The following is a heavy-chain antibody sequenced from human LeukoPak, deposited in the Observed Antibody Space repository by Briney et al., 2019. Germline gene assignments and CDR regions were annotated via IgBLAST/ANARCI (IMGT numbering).Heavy chain of an antibody. J-gene: IGHJ4*02. D-gene: IGHD1-26*01. CDR3: ARAVRIVGGNPLLGPFEYYFDY. Sequence: GASVKVSCKTSGYSFTSYDINWVRQASGQGLEWMGWMNPNSVNTGYAQKFQGRVSMTRNTSINTAYMELSSLTSEDTAVYFCARAVRIVGGNPLLGPFEYYFDYWGQGTLVTVSS. CDR2: MNPNSVNT. V-gene: IGHV1-8*02. CDR1: GYSFTSYD.